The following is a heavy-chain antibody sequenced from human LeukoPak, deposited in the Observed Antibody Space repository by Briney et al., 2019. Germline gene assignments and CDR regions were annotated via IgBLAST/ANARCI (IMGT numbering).Heavy chain of an antibody. V-gene: IGHV3-74*01. CDR3: ARYRITIFGPPGWFDP. CDR2: INSDGSST. J-gene: IGHJ5*02. CDR1: GFTFSSYW. Sequence: GGSLRLSCAASGFTFSSYWMHWVRQAPGRGLVWVSRINSDGSSTSYADSVKGRFTISRDNAKNTLYLQMNSLRAEDTAVYYCARYRITIFGPPGWFDPWGQGTLVTVSS. D-gene: IGHD3-3*01.